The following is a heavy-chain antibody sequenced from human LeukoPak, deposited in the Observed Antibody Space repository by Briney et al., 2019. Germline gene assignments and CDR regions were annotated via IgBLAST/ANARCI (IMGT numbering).Heavy chain of an antibody. CDR1: GFTFSSYG. D-gene: IGHD2-21*02. J-gene: IGHJ3*02. V-gene: IGHV3-30*03. Sequence: PGGSLRLSCAASGFTFSSYGVHWVRQAPGKGLEWVAVISYDGSNKYYADSVKGRFTISRDNSKNTLYLQMNSLRAEDTAVYYCARAEGGVTASIVGDAFDIWGQGTMVTVSS. CDR2: ISYDGSNK. CDR3: ARAEGGVTASIVGDAFDI.